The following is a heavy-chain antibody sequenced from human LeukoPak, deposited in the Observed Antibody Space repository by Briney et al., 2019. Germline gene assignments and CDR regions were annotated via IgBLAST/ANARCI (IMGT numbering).Heavy chain of an antibody. CDR2: ISSSSSYT. Sequence: GGSLRLSCAASGFTFSDYYMSWIRQAPGKGLEWVSYISSSSSYTNYADSVKGRFTISRDNAKNSLYLQMNGLRAEDTAVYYCARAGGSYDFWSVLDYWGQGTLVTVSS. CDR1: GFTFSDYY. V-gene: IGHV3-11*06. D-gene: IGHD3-3*01. J-gene: IGHJ4*02. CDR3: ARAGGSYDFWSVLDY.